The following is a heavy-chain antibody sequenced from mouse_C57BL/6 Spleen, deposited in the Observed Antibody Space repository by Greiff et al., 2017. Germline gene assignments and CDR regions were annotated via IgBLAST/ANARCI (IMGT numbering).Heavy chain of an antibody. CDR2: INYDGSST. J-gene: IGHJ1*03. V-gene: IGHV5-16*01. CDR3: ARDAQYYGSSYRYFDV. CDR1: GFTFSDYY. Sequence: EVMLVESEGGLVQPGSSMKLSCTASGFTFSDYYMAWVRQVPEKGLEWVANINYDGSSTYYLDSLKSRFIISRDNAKNILYLQVSSLKSEDTATYYCARDAQYYGSSYRYFDVWGTGTTVTVSS. D-gene: IGHD1-1*01.